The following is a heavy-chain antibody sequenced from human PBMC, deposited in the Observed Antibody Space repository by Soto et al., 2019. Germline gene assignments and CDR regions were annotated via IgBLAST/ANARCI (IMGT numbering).Heavy chain of an antibody. CDR2: IYPGDSDT. D-gene: IGHD6-6*01. CDR1: GYSFTSYW. J-gene: IGHJ6*02. CDR3: ATHDGVAALSYGMAV. V-gene: IGHV5-51*01. Sequence: GESLKISCKGSGYSFTSYWIGWVRQMPGKGLQWTGIIYPGDSDTKYSPSFQGQVTISADKSISTAYLQWCSLKASDTAMYYCATHDGVAALSYGMAVWGQGTTVTVSS.